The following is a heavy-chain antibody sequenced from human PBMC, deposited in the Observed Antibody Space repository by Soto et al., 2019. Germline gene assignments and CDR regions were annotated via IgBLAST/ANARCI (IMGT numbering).Heavy chain of an antibody. CDR2: INAGNGNT. J-gene: IGHJ5*02. Sequence: ASVKVSCKASGYTFTSYAMHWVLQAPGQRLEWMGWINAGNGNTKYSQKFQGRVTITRDTSASTAYMELSSLRSEDTAVYYCAREVRGIAVAGMDWFDPWGQGTLVTVSS. CDR3: AREVRGIAVAGMDWFDP. CDR1: GYTFTSYA. V-gene: IGHV1-3*01. D-gene: IGHD6-19*01.